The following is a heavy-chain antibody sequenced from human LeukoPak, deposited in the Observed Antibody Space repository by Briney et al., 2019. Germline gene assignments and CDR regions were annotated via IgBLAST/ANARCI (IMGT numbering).Heavy chain of an antibody. CDR3: ARERSSGWYEIDY. CDR1: GFTFSSYC. CDR2: ISTSSSYI. D-gene: IGHD6-19*01. Sequence: GGSLRLSCAASGFTFSSYCMNWVRQAPGKGLEWVSSISTSSSYIYYADSVKGRFTISRDNAKNSLYLQMNSLRAEDTAVYYCARERSSGWYEIDYWGQGTLVTVSS. V-gene: IGHV3-21*01. J-gene: IGHJ4*02.